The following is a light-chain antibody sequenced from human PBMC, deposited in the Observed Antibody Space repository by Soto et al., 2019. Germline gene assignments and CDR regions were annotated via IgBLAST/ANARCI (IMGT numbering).Light chain of an antibody. CDR3: QKFNTAPLT. V-gene: IGKV1-27*01. CDR1: QDMSVY. Sequence: DIQMTQSPSSLSASVGDRVTITCRASQDMSVYLAWYQQKPGKVPKLLIYSASTLQSGVPSRFSGSGSGTDFTLSIGSLQPEDDATYYCQKFNTAPLTFGQGPRLEMK. CDR2: SAS. J-gene: IGKJ5*01.